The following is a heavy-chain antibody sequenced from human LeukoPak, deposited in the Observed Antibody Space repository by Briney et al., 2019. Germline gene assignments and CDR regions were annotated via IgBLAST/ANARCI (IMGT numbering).Heavy chain of an antibody. CDR1: GGSISSSSYY. V-gene: IGHV4-39*07. Sequence: SETLSLTCTVSGGSISSSSYYWGWIRQPPGKGLEWIGSIYYSGSTYYNPSLKSRVTISVDTSKNQFSLKLSSVTAADTAVYYCARSLRPNPNWYFDLWGRGTLVTVSS. J-gene: IGHJ2*01. CDR2: IYYSGST. CDR3: ARSLRPNPNWYFDL.